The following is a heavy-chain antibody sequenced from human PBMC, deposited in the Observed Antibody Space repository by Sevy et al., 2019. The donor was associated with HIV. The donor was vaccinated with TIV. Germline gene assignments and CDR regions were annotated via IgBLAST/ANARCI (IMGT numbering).Heavy chain of an antibody. CDR3: ARFLKGDYTNYFDS. D-gene: IGHD4-4*01. J-gene: IGHJ4*02. V-gene: IGHV2-5*02. Sequence: SGPTLVKPAQTLTLTCSFSGFSLNTSGVGVGWTRLPPGKALEWLALIFWDDEKRYSPPLKNRLTITKDTSKNQVVLTMTNMDPVDTATYYCARFLKGDYTNYFDSWDQGSLVTVSS. CDR2: IFWDDEK. CDR1: GFSLNTSGVG.